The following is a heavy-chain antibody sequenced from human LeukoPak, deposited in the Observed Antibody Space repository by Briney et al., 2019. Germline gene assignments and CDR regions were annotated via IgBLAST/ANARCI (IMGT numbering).Heavy chain of an antibody. D-gene: IGHD6-19*01. CDR3: ARAXSGXXXNWFDP. Sequence: ASVKVSCKASGYTFTGYYMHWVRQAPGQGLEWMGWINPNSGGTNYAQKFQGRVTMTRDTSISTAYMELSRLRSDDTAVYYCARAXSGXXXNWFDPWGQGTLVTVSS. J-gene: IGHJ5*02. V-gene: IGHV1-2*02. CDR1: GYTFTGYY. CDR2: INPNSGGT.